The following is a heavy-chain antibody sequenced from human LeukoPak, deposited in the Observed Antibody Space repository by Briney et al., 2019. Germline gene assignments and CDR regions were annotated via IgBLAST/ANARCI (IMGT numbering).Heavy chain of an antibody. J-gene: IGHJ6*02. Sequence: GESLKISCKGSGYTFTGYYMHWVRQAPGQGLEWMGWINPNSGGTNYAQKFQGRVTMTRDTSISTAYMELSRLRSDDTAVYYCARDQNDFWSGYFDYYYYGMDVWGQGTTVTVSS. CDR3: ARDQNDFWSGYFDYYYYGMDV. V-gene: IGHV1-2*02. CDR2: INPNSGGT. D-gene: IGHD3-3*01. CDR1: GYTFTGYY.